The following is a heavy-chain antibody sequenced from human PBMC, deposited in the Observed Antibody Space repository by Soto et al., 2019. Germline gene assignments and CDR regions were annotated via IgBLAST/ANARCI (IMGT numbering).Heavy chain of an antibody. CDR1: GGSISSHS. CDR2: VYSSGST. D-gene: IGHD3-9*01. J-gene: IGHJ6*02. V-gene: IGHV4-59*08. CDR3: ASLLRYFDWSALGCDYYGMDV. Sequence: SETLSLTCTVSGGSISSHSWNWIRQPPGRGLEWIGYVYSSGSTKYNPSLESRVTISVDTSKNQFSLKLTSLTAADTAVYYCASLLRYFDWSALGCDYYGMDVWGQGTTVTISS.